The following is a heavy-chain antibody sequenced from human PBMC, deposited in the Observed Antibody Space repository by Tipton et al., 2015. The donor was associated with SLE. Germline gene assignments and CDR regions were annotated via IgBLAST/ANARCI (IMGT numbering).Heavy chain of an antibody. CDR2: INHVGRT. Sequence: TLSLTCAVYGGSLSGYYWSWIRQSPGKGLVWIDDINHVGRTNYNPSLRSRATISIDTSKNQFSLKLTSVTAADTAVYYCAGAWQGYCSGGTCYVLDYWGQGTLVTVSS. J-gene: IGHJ4*02. V-gene: IGHV4-34*01. D-gene: IGHD2-15*01. CDR3: AGAWQGYCSGGTCYVLDY. CDR1: GGSLSGYY.